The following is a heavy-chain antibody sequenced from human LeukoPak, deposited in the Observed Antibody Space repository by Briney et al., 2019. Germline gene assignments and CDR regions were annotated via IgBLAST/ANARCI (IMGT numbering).Heavy chain of an antibody. CDR3: ARVGGWELLSYYFDY. CDR2: INPSGGST. CDR1: GYTFTSYY. V-gene: IGHV1-46*01. D-gene: IGHD1-26*01. J-gene: IGHJ4*02. Sequence: ASVKVSCKASGYTFTSYYLHWVRQAPGQGLEWMGIINPSGGSTNYAQKFQGRVTMTRDTSTSTVYMELSSRRSEDTAVYYCARVGGWELLSYYFDYWGQGTLVTVSS.